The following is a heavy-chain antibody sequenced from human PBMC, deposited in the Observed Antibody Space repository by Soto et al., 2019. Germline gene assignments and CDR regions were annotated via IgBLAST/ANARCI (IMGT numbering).Heavy chain of an antibody. CDR3: AKGVVVAATYFQH. V-gene: IGHV3-23*01. CDR1: GFTFSSSA. CDR2: ITVPGGSA. Sequence: PGGSLRLSCAASGFTFSSSAMSWVRQAPGKGLEWVSLITVPGGSANYANYADSVKGRFTISRDNSKNTLYLQMNSLRAEDTAVYYCAKGVVVAATYFQHWGQGTLVTVSS. D-gene: IGHD2-15*01. J-gene: IGHJ1*01.